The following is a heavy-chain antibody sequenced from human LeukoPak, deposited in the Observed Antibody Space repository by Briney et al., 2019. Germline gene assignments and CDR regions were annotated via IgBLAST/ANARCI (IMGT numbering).Heavy chain of an antibody. D-gene: IGHD2-21*01. Sequence: PGGSLRLSCAASGFIFSSYGMHWVRQAPGKGLEWVTVISYDGSKTNYADSVKGRFTVSRDNSRNSLFLQMNSLRPEDTAVYYCVKGAVLLWSSTYDSWGQGTLVTVSS. CDR3: VKGAVLLWSSTYDS. J-gene: IGHJ4*02. CDR2: ISYDGSKT. CDR1: GFIFSSYG. V-gene: IGHV3-30*18.